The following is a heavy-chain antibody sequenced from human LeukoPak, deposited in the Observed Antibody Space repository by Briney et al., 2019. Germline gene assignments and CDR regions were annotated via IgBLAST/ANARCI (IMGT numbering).Heavy chain of an antibody. CDR3: ARDTGGELLLGYYYHGMDV. CDR2: ISAYNGNT. Sequence: ASVKVSCKASGYTFTSYGISWVRQAPGQGLEWMGWISAYNGNTNYAQKLQGRVTMTTDTSTSTAYMELRSLRSDDTAVYYCARDTGGELLLGYYYHGMDVWGQGTTVTVSS. J-gene: IGHJ6*02. V-gene: IGHV1-18*01. CDR1: GYTFTSYG. D-gene: IGHD1-26*01.